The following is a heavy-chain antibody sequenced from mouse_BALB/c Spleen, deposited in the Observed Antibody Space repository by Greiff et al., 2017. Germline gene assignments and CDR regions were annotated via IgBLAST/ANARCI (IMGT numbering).Heavy chain of an antibody. CDR1: GFTFSSFG. Sequence: EVQGVESGGGLVQPGGSRKLSCAASGFTFSSFGMHWVRQAPEKGLEWVAYISSGSSTIYYADTVKGRFTISRDNPKNTLFLQRTSLRSEDTAMYYCARSPYGNYNYYAMDYWGQGTSVTVSS. V-gene: IGHV5-17*02. J-gene: IGHJ4*01. CDR2: ISSGSSTI. D-gene: IGHD2-1*01. CDR3: ARSPYGNYNYYAMDY.